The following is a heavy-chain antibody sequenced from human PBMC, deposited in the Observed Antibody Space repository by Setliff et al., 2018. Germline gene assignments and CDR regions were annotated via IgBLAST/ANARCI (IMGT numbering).Heavy chain of an antibody. V-gene: IGHV3-7*01. Sequence: GGSLRLSCAGSGFTFNTYWMTWVRQAPGKGLEWVASITHDGSKTYILDSVKGRFTISRDNSKNTLYLQMNSLRAEDTAVYYCARGQATSGLSDYWGQGTLVTVSS. CDR1: GFTFNTYW. D-gene: IGHD1-26*01. CDR2: ITHDGSKT. CDR3: ARGQATSGLSDY. J-gene: IGHJ4*02.